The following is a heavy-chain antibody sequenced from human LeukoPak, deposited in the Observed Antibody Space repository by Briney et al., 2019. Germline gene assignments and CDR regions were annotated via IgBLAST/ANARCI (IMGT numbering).Heavy chain of an antibody. V-gene: IGHV4-4*07. CDR2: IYSTGST. Sequence: SETLCLTCDVSGGSVRSYWWGWGRQPAGKGLEWLGRIYSTGSTRFNPSLKSQLTLSIDTSTNQFSLKLTSVTATDTAVYFCARQGYTVSYYFLDYWSQGTLVTVSS. J-gene: IGHJ4*02. CDR1: GGSVRSYW. D-gene: IGHD1-26*01. CDR3: ARQGYTVSYYFLDY.